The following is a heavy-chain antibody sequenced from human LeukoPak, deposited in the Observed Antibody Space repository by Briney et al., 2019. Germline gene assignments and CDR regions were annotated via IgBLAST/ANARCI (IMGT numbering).Heavy chain of an antibody. J-gene: IGHJ6*02. CDR3: AKDSTVSGSYYGMDI. V-gene: IGHV3-23*01. CDR2: ISGSGSTT. Sequence: PGGSLRLSCAASGFTFSSYIVTWVRQAPGKGLEWVSSISGSGSTTYFADSVKGRFTISRDNSKSTLYLQMSSLRAEDTAIYYCAKDSTVSGSYYGMDIWGQGTTVTVSS. D-gene: IGHD3-22*01. CDR1: GFTFSSYI.